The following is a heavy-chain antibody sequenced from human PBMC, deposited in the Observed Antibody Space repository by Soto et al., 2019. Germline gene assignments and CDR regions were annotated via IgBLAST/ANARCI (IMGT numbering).Heavy chain of an antibody. CDR3: ARGRSGYCSGGSCYGYYYYYMDV. CDR2: IYYSGST. D-gene: IGHD2-15*01. J-gene: IGHJ6*03. Sequence: SETLSLTWTVGRGCISRYYWCWIRQPPGKGLEWIGDIYYSGSTNYNPSLKSRVTISVDTSKNQFSLKLSSVTAADTAVYYCARGRSGYCSGGSCYGYYYYYMDVWGKGTTVTVSS. V-gene: IGHV4-59*01. CDR1: RGCISRYY.